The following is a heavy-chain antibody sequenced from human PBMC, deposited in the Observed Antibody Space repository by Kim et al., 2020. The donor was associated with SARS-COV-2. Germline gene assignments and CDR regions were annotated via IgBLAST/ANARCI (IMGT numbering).Heavy chain of an antibody. CDR2: ISSSSSTI. Sequence: GGSLRLSCAASGFTFSSYSMNWVRQAPGKGLEWVSYISSSSSTIYYADSVKGRFTISRDNAKNSLYLQMNSLRDEDTAVYYCARDRGDIVVVVAAITNYYYYGMDVWGQGTTVTVSS. J-gene: IGHJ6*02. CDR3: ARDRGDIVVVVAAITNYYYYGMDV. CDR1: GFTFSSYS. V-gene: IGHV3-48*02. D-gene: IGHD2-15*01.